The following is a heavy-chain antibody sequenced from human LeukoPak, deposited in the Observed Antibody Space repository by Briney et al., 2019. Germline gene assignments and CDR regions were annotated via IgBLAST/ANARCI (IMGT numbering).Heavy chain of an antibody. D-gene: IGHD3-10*01. CDR1: GGSISSYY. Sequence: SETLSLTCTVSGGSISSYYWSWIRQPPGKGLEWIGYIYYSGSTNYNPSLKSRVTISVDTSTNQFSLQLTSVTAADTAVYYCARDDYRGVTNFDRWGQGTLVTVSS. V-gene: IGHV4-59*01. J-gene: IGHJ5*02. CDR2: IYYSGST. CDR3: ARDDYRGVTNFDR.